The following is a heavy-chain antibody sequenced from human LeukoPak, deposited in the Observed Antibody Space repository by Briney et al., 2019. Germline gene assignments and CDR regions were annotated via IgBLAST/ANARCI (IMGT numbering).Heavy chain of an antibody. V-gene: IGHV3-21*01. J-gene: IGHJ4*02. CDR3: VRADDYGDYIGDY. CDR1: GFTFSSYS. CDR2: ITSGGSFT. Sequence: PGGSLRLSCVVSGFTFSSYSMNWVRQAPGKGLEWGSSITSGGSFTYYADSVKGRFTISRDNPKNSLYVPMNSLRAEDTAVYYCVRADDYGDYIGDYWGQGTLVTVSS. D-gene: IGHD4-17*01.